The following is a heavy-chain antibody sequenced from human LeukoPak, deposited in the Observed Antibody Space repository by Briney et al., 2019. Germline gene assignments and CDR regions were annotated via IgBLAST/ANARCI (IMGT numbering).Heavy chain of an antibody. CDR2: IIPIFGTA. Sequence: GASVKVSCKVSGGTFSSYAISWVRQAPGQGLEWMGGIIPIFGTANYAQKFQGRVTITADESTSTAYMELSSLRSEDTAVYYCARAGNYYYGMDVWGKGATVTVSS. D-gene: IGHD1-26*01. CDR1: GGTFSSYA. CDR3: ARAGNYYYGMDV. J-gene: IGHJ6*04. V-gene: IGHV1-69*13.